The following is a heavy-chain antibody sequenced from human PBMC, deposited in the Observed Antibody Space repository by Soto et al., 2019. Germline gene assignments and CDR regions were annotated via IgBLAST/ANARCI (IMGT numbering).Heavy chain of an antibody. J-gene: IGHJ4*02. CDR1: GFTFSSYS. CDR3: ASPPQRHNYDYFDY. Sequence: GGSLRLSCAASGFTFSSYSMNWVRQAPGKGLEWVSSISSSSSYIYYADSVKGRFTISRDNAKNSLYLQMNSLRAEDTVVYSCASPPQRHNYDYFDYWGQGTLVTVSS. V-gene: IGHV3-21*01. D-gene: IGHD1-1*01. CDR2: ISSSSSYI.